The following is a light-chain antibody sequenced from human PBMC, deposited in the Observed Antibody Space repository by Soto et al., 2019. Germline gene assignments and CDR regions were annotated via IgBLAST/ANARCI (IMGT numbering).Light chain of an antibody. V-gene: IGKV3-20*01. Sequence: ENVLTQFPGTLSLSPGETATLSCWARESVSSSYLAWYQQRPGQPPRLLIYGASSRATGIPDRFSGSGSGTDFTLTISRLEPEDFAMYYCQQYSASPRTFGQGTRLEIK. CDR2: GAS. CDR1: ESVSSSY. CDR3: QQYSASPRT. J-gene: IGKJ2*01.